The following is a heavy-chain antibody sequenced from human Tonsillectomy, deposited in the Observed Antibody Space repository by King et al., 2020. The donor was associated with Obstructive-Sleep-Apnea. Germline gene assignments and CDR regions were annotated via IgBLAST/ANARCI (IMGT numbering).Heavy chain of an antibody. J-gene: IGHJ4*02. D-gene: IGHD1-1*01. Sequence: VQLVESGGGVVQPGTSLRLSCAASGFTFSSYAIHWVRQAPGKGLEGVACISYDGSNKYYADSVKGRFTISRDNSKNTLFLQMNSLRAEDTAVYYCAREGAARELDYWGQGTLVTVSS. V-gene: IGHV3-30*04. CDR3: AREGAARELDY. CDR2: ISYDGSNK. CDR1: GFTFSSYA.